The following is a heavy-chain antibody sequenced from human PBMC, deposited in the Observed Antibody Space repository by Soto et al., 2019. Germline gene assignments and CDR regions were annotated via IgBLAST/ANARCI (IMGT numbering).Heavy chain of an antibody. D-gene: IGHD2-21*02. CDR3: VRDNYGVTSAYGMDV. CDR2: ISYDGNNK. V-gene: IGHV3-30-3*01. Sequence: QVQLVESGGGVVQPGRSLRLSCAASGFTFSSYAMHWVRQAPGKGLEWVAVISYDGNNKYYADSVKGRFTMSRDNSKNTLYLQMNTLRAEDTAVYYCVRDNYGVTSAYGMDVWGQGTTVTVSS. CDR1: GFTFSSYA. J-gene: IGHJ6*02.